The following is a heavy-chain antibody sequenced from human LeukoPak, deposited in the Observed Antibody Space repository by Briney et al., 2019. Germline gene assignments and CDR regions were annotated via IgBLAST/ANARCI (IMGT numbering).Heavy chain of an antibody. CDR1: GGSISSYY. Sequence: SETLSLTCTVSGGSISSYYWSWIRQPAGKGLEWIGRIYTSGSTNYNPSLKSRVTMSVDTSKNQFSLKLSSVTAADTAVYYCARDLSIFGVGLYYFDYWGQGTLVTVSS. V-gene: IGHV4-4*07. D-gene: IGHD3-3*01. CDR2: IYTSGST. J-gene: IGHJ4*02. CDR3: ARDLSIFGVGLYYFDY.